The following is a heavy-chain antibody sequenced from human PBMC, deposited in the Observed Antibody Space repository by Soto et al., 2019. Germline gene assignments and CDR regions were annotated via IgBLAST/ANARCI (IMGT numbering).Heavy chain of an antibody. V-gene: IGHV2-70*01. J-gene: IGHJ6*02. CDR2: IDWDDDK. CDR1: GFSLSTSGMC. Sequence: SGPTLVNRTQTLTLTCTFSGFSLSTSGMCVSWIRQPPGKALEWLALIDWDDDKYYSTSLKTRLTISKDTSKNQVVLTMTNMDPVDTATYYCARIPGIAVAGTHYYYGMDVWGQGTTVTVSS. D-gene: IGHD6-19*01. CDR3: ARIPGIAVAGTHYYYGMDV.